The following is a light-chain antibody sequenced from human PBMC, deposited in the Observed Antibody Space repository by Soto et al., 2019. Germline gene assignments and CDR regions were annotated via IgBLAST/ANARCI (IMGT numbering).Light chain of an antibody. CDR2: STS. V-gene: IGKV1-17*01. CDR1: QVIGNPY. CDR3: LQYWDYSWT. J-gene: IGKJ1*01. Sequence: IQMAQSPSSLSASVGDRVTVTCRASQVIGNPYIGWYQQRVGRPPKRLIYSTSALQSGVPWRFSGSGSGTEFRLTISSPQPEDSATYYCLQYWDYSWTFGQGTKVEVK.